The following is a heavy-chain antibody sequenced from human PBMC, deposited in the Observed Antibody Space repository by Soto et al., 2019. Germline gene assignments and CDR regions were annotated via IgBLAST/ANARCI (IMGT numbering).Heavy chain of an antibody. CDR3: ARTDYDFWSGPMGAFDI. J-gene: IGHJ3*02. V-gene: IGHV4-61*01. CDR2: IYYSGST. CDR1: GGSVSSGSYY. D-gene: IGHD3-3*01. Sequence: QVQLQESGPGLVKPSETLSLTCTVSGGSVSSGSYYWSWIRQPPGKGLEWIGYIYYSGSTNYNPSLKSRVTISVDTSKNQFSLKLSSVTAADTAVYYCARTDYDFWSGPMGAFDIWGQGTMVTVSS.